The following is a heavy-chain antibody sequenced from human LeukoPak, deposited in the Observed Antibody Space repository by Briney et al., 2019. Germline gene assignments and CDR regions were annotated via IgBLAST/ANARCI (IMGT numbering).Heavy chain of an antibody. CDR1: GGSISSSSYY. V-gene: IGHV4-39*07. CDR2: IYYSGTT. J-gene: IGHJ4*02. CDR3: ARGTLYSGWSYYFDS. D-gene: IGHD6-19*01. Sequence: PSETLSLTCTVSGGSISSSSYYWGWIRQPPGKGLEWIGSIYYSGTTKYNPSLKSRVTISVDNSNNKFSLRLSSVTAADTALYYCARGTLYSGWSYYFDSWGQGTLVTVSS.